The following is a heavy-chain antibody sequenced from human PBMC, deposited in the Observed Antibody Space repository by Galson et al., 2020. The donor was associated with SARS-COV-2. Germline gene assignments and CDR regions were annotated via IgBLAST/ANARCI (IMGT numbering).Heavy chain of an antibody. CDR3: ARVRVDTGIPREFDI. V-gene: IGHV4-34*01. D-gene: IGHD5-18*01. CDR2: INYSGNT. J-gene: IGHJ3*02. Sequence: SETLSLTCAVFVGSFGGDHWTWIRQPPGKGLEWIGEINYSGNTNYNLSLKSRVTISVDTSMKQFSLNLISVTAADTAVYYCARVRVDTGIPREFDIWGQGTMVTVSS. CDR1: VGSFGGDH.